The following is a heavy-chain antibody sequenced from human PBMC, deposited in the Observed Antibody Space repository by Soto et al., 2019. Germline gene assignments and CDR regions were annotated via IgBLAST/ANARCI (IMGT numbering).Heavy chain of an antibody. D-gene: IGHD3-3*01. J-gene: IGHJ3*02. CDR2: MNPNSGNT. CDR3: ARLHQYYDFWSGYYTGYAFDI. CDR1: GYTFTSYD. V-gene: IGHV1-8*01. Sequence: ASVKVSCKASGYTFTSYDINWVRQATGQGLEWMGWMNPNSGNTGYAQKFQGRVTMTRNTSISTAYMELSSLRSEDTAVYYCARLHQYYDFWSGYYTGYAFDIWGQGTMVTVS.